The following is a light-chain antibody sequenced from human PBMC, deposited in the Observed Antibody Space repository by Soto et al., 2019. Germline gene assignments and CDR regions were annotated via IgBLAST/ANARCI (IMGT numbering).Light chain of an antibody. CDR3: QQSYSTTT. V-gene: IGKV1-39*01. CDR2: AAS. CDR1: QSISSY. Sequence: DIQMTKSPSSLSASVGDRVTITCRASQSISSYLNWYQQKPGKPPKLLIYAASSLQSGVPSRFSGSGSGTDFTLTISSLQPEDFATYYCQQSYSTTTFGGGTKVEIK. J-gene: IGKJ4*01.